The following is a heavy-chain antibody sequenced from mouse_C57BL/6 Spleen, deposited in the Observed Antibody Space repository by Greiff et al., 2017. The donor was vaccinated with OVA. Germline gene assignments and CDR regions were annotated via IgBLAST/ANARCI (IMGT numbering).Heavy chain of an antibody. J-gene: IGHJ2*01. CDR3: ARLLLPGY. CDR2: INPNNGGT. Sequence: VQLQQSGPELVKPGASVKISCKASGYTFTDYYMNWVKQSHGKSLEWIGDINPNNGGTSYNQKFKGKATLTVDKSSSTAYMELRSLTSEDSAVYYCARLLLPGYWGQGTTLTVPS. D-gene: IGHD2-3*01. CDR1: GYTFTDYY. V-gene: IGHV1-26*01.